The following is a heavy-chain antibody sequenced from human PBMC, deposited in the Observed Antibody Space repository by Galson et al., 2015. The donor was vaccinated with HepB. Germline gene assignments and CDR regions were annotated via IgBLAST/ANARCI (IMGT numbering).Heavy chain of an antibody. Sequence: PLRLSCAASGFTFSSYAMSWVRQAPGKGLEWVSAISGSGGSTYYADSVKGRFTISRDNSKNTLYLQMNSLRAEDTAVYYCAILGRGVPRTDNWFDPWGQGTLVTVSS. D-gene: IGHD1-26*01. CDR2: ISGSGGST. CDR3: AILGRGVPRTDNWFDP. J-gene: IGHJ5*02. V-gene: IGHV3-23*01. CDR1: GFTFSSYA.